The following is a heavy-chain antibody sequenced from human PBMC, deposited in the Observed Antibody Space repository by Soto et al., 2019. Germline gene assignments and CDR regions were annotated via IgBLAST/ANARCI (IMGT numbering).Heavy chain of an antibody. CDR3: ARGAGYCSGGSCYWFDP. CDR2: IYHSGST. CDR1: GGSISSGGYS. D-gene: IGHD2-15*01. V-gene: IGHV4-30-2*01. Sequence: SETLSLTCAVSGGSISSGGYSWSWILQPPGKGLEWIGYIYHSGSTYYNPSLKSRVTISVDRSKNQFSLKLSSVTAADTAVYYCARGAGYCSGGSCYWFDPWGQGTLVTVS. J-gene: IGHJ5*02.